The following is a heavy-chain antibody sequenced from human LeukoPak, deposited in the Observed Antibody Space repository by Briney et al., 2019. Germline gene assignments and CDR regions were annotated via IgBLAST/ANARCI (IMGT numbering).Heavy chain of an antibody. CDR1: GFTFSSYW. D-gene: IGHD3-10*01. Sequence: GGSLRLSCAASGFTFSSYWMSWVRQAPGKGLEWVANIKQDGSEKYYADSVKGRFTISRDNSKNTLYLQMNSLRAEDTAVYYCARVLRFGELFPLYYYYGMDVWGQGTTVTVSS. V-gene: IGHV3-7*01. CDR2: IKQDGSEK. CDR3: ARVLRFGELFPLYYYYGMDV. J-gene: IGHJ6*02.